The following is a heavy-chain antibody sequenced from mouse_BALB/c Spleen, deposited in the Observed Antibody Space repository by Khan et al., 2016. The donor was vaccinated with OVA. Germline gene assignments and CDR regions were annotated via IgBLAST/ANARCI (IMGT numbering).Heavy chain of an antibody. CDR1: GYTFTDYA. J-gene: IGHJ3*01. CDR2: ISTYYGDA. D-gene: IGHD4-1*01. V-gene: IGHV1S137*01. Sequence: QVQLQQSGAELVRPGVSVKISCKGSGYTFTDYAMHWVKQSHAKSLEWIGVISTYYGDAEYSQKFKGRVTMTVDRTSSTDYMELARLTYEDTAIYCCASRGTFAYWCQGTLVTVSA. CDR3: ASRGTFAY.